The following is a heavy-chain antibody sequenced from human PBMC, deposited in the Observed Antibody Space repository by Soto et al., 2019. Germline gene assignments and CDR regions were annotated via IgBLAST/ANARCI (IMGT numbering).Heavy chain of an antibody. CDR3: AGNGYSIGWYPGEHAFDI. D-gene: IGHD6-19*01. CDR2: IYSGGST. J-gene: IGHJ3*02. V-gene: IGHV3-66*01. Sequence: GGSLRLSCAASGFTVSSNYMSWVRQAPGKGLEWVSVIYSGGSTYYADSVKGRFTISRDNSKNTLYLQMNSLGAEDTAVYYCAGNGYSIGWYPGEHAFDIWGQGTMVTVSS. CDR1: GFTVSSNY.